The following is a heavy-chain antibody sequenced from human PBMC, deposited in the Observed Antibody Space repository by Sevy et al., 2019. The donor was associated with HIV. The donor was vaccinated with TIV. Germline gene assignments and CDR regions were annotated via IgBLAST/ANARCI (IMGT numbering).Heavy chain of an antibody. CDR1: GFTFRNYV. J-gene: IGHJ3*02. CDR3: AKRVAGALAALDI. CDR2: ISDGGGTT. D-gene: IGHD3-10*01. V-gene: IGHV3-23*01. Sequence: GGSLRLSCAASGFTFRNYVMNWVRQPPGKGLEWVSVISDGGGTTYYADSVKGRFTISRDDSKSTLYLQMNSLRVEDTAVYFCAKRVAGALAALDIWVQGTMVTVSS.